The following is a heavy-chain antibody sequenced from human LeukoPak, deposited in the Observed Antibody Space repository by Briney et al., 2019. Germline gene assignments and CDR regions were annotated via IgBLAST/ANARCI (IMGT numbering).Heavy chain of an antibody. J-gene: IGHJ6*02. D-gene: IGHD1-14*01. CDR3: ARMNWYNYYFYGMDV. V-gene: IGHV4-59*01. Sequence: SETLSLTCTVSGGSISSYYWTWIRQPLGKGLEWIGYIYYSGSTNYNPSLKSRVTISVDTSKNQFSLKLSSVTAADTAFYYCARMNWYNYYFYGMDVWGQGSTVTVSS. CDR2: IYYSGST. CDR1: GGSISSYY.